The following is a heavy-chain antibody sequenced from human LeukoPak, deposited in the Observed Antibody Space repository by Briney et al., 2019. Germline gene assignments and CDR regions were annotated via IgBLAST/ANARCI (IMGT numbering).Heavy chain of an antibody. D-gene: IGHD6-13*01. CDR1: GFTYSSYA. CDR2: ISGSGGST. CDR3: AKGLSSSWYWFDP. J-gene: IGHJ5*02. V-gene: IGHV3-23*01. Sequence: GGSLSLSCAASGFTYSSYAMSWVRHAPGKGVEGVSAISGSGGSTYYADSVKGRFTISRDNSKNTLYLQMNSLRAEDTAVYYCAKGLSSSWYWFDPWGQGTLVTVSS.